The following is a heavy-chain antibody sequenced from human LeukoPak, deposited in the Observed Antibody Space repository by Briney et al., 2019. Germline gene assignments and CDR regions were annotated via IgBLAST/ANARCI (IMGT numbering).Heavy chain of an antibody. J-gene: IGHJ4*02. Sequence: PEGSLRLSCAASGFTFRNYAMHWVRQAPGTGLEWVAVVSSDGGTKFYADSVKGRFTISRDNSQNTLYLQMNCLRAEDTAVYYCARGIKTTAGDYFDYWGQGTLVTVSS. CDR3: ARGIKTTAGDYFDY. D-gene: IGHD4-17*01. CDR1: GFTFRNYA. V-gene: IGHV3-30-3*01. CDR2: VSSDGGTK.